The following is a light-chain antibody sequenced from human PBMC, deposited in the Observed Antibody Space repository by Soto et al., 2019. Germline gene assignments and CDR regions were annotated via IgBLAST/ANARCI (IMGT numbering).Light chain of an antibody. V-gene: IGKV3-15*01. CDR1: QSVGRN. Sequence: EIVMTPSPVALSVSPGESAALSCRASQSVGRNFAWYQQRPGQAPRVLIYGTSTRATGVPARFSGSGSGTDFTLTISSLQSEDFAVYYCQQYNKWPYTFGQGTRLEIK. J-gene: IGKJ2*01. CDR3: QQYNKWPYT. CDR2: GTS.